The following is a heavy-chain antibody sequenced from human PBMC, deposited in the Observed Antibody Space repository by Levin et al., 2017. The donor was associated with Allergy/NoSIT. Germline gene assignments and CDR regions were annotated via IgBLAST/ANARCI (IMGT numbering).Heavy chain of an antibody. CDR2: ISYDGSNK. Sequence: GGSLRLSCAASGFTFSSYGMHWVRQAPGKGLEWVAVISYDGSNKYYADSVKGRFTISRDNSKNTLYLQMNSLRAEDTAVYYCAKEWGVNWFDPWGQGTLVTVSS. V-gene: IGHV3-30*18. CDR3: AKEWGVNWFDP. CDR1: GFTFSSYG. J-gene: IGHJ5*02. D-gene: IGHD3-16*01.